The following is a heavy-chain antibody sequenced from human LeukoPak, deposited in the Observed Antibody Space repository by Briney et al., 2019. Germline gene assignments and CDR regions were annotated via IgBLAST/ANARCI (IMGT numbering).Heavy chain of an antibody. D-gene: IGHD6-19*01. J-gene: IGHJ1*01. V-gene: IGHV3-23*01. CDR2: ISGSGGST. Sequence: PGGSLRLSCAASGFIFSSYAMNRVRQAPGKGLECVSAISGSGGSTYYADSVKGRFTISRDNAKNSPYLQMNSLRAEDTAVYYCARGGGELYSSGWDFAEYFQHWGQGTLVTVSS. CDR1: GFIFSSYA. CDR3: ARGGGELYSSGWDFAEYFQH.